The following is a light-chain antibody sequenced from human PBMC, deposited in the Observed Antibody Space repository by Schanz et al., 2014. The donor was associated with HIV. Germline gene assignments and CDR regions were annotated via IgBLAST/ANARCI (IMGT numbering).Light chain of an antibody. CDR2: VTH. V-gene: IGLV1-51*01. CDR3: ATWDSTLNTVL. J-gene: IGLJ2*01. Sequence: QSVLTQPPSVSAAPGQKVTISCSGSSSNIGNNYVSWYQQLPGTAPKLLIYVTHQRPSEIPDRFSGSKTGTSATLAIIGLQTGDEADYYCATWDSTLNTVLFGGGTKLTVL. CDR1: SSNIGNNY.